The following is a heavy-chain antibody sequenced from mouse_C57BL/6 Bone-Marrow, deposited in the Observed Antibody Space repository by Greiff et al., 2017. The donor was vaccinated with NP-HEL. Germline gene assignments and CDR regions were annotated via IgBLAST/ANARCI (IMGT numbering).Heavy chain of an antibody. CDR1: GYTFTDHT. V-gene: IGHV1-78*01. CDR2: IYPRDGST. CDR3: ARRGLLWSFAY. D-gene: IGHD2-1*01. J-gene: IGHJ3*01. Sequence: VKVVESDAELVKPGASVKISCKVSGYTFTDHTIHWMKQRPEQGLEWIGYIYPRDGSTKYNEKFKGKATLTADKSSSTAYMQLNSLTSEDSAVYFCARRGLLWSFAYWGQGTLVTVSA.